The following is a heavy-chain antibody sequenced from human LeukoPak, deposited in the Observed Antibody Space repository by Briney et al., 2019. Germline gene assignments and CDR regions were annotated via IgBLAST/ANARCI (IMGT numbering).Heavy chain of an antibody. Sequence: GASVKVSCKASGGTFSSYAISWVRQAPGQGLEWMGWISAYNGNTNYAQNFQGRVTMTTDTSASTAYMELRSLRSDDTAVYYCARDRLGAIPHYYGMDVWGQGTTVTVSS. J-gene: IGHJ6*02. CDR3: ARDRLGAIPHYYGMDV. V-gene: IGHV1-18*01. CDR1: GGTFSSYA. D-gene: IGHD1-26*01. CDR2: ISAYNGNT.